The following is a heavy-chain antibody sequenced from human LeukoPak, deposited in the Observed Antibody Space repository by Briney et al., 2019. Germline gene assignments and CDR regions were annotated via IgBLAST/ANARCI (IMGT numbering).Heavy chain of an antibody. CDR1: DGSISSYY. D-gene: IGHD5-12*01. V-gene: IGHV4-59*01. CDR3: ARWGHFETSGFFVVEY. Sequence: SETLSLTCSISDGSISSYYWNWIRQSPGKGLEWIGHIHYSGSTHYNSALQSRLSISIDTSKSHFTLKLRSVTAADTAIYYCARWGHFETSGFFVVEYWGQGALVTVSS. J-gene: IGHJ4*02. CDR2: IHYSGST.